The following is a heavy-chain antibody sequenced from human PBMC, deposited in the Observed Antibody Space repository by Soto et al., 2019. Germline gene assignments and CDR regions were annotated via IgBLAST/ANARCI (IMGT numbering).Heavy chain of an antibody. Sequence: GGSLRLSCTASGFSLSTYAMHWVRQSPGKGLEWLATISYDSFDKYYADSVKGRFSILRYNPNNTLFLQMSGLRAEDTAVYFCARVHYYDTSGPLLWGQGTQVT. CDR2: ISYDSFDK. J-gene: IGHJ4*02. CDR3: ARVHYYDTSGPLL. V-gene: IGHV3-30-3*01. CDR1: GFSLSTYA. D-gene: IGHD3-22*01.